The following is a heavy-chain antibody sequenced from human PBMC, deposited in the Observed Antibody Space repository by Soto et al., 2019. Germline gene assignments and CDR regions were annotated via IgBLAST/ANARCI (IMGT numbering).Heavy chain of an antibody. D-gene: IGHD5-18*01. CDR2: IYYSGGT. CDR1: GGSISSGDYY. J-gene: IGHJ4*02. V-gene: IGHV4-61*08. Sequence: NSSETLSLTCSVSGGSISSGDYYWSWIRQPPGKGLEWIGYIYYSGGTNYNPSLKSRVTISVDTSKNQFSLKLSSVTAADTAVYYCARGGGVTATFDYWGQGTLVTVSS. CDR3: ARGGGVTATFDY.